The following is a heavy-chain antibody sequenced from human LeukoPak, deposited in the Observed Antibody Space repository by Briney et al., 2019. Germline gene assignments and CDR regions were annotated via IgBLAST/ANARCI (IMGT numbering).Heavy chain of an antibody. CDR3: ARVPRTTVTDPFDY. CDR2: IYYGGST. CDR1: GGSISSGDYY. V-gene: IGHV4-30-4*01. Sequence: PSQTLSLTCTVSGGSISSGDYYWSWIRQPPGKGLEWIGYIYYGGSTYYNPSLKSRVTISVDTSKNQFSLKLSSVTAADMAVYYCARVPRTTVTDPFDYWGQGTLVTVSS. J-gene: IGHJ4*02. D-gene: IGHD4-17*01.